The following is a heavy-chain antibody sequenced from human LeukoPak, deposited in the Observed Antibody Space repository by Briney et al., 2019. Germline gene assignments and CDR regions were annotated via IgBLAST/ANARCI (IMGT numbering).Heavy chain of an antibody. Sequence: ESLKIYRKGSGYSFTSYWMGWVRQIPGKGLGWIGIIYPGDSDTRYTPSFQGQVTISADKSISTAYLQWSSLKASDTAMYYCASFDYYDSSGAFDIWGQGTMVTVSS. CDR3: ASFDYYDSSGAFDI. J-gene: IGHJ3*02. CDR1: GYSFTSYW. V-gene: IGHV5-51*01. D-gene: IGHD3-22*01. CDR2: IYPGDSDT.